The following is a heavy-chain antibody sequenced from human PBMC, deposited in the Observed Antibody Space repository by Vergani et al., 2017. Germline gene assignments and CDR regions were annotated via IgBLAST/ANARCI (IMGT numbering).Heavy chain of an antibody. Sequence: QVQLQESGPGLVKPSETLSLTCTVSGGSISHYYWSWIRQPPGKGPEWIGYVNNDESTNYNPSLGSRVSISLDTSKSQFSLKLTSVTAADTAVYYCARENDIFNGYYSHYFDHWGQGTLVTVSS. CDR2: VNNDEST. J-gene: IGHJ4*02. CDR1: GGSISHYY. D-gene: IGHD3-9*01. CDR3: ARENDIFNGYYSHYFDH. V-gene: IGHV4-59*01.